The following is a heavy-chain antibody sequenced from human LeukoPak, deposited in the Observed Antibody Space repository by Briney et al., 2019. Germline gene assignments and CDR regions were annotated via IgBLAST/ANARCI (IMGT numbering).Heavy chain of an antibody. CDR2: INSDGSST. CDR1: GFTFGSYW. V-gene: IGHV3-74*01. CDR3: ARGYSTGYYYSIY. D-gene: IGHD3-22*01. J-gene: IGHJ4*02. Sequence: PGGSLRLSCAASGFTFGSYWMHWVRHAPGKGLVWVSRINSDGSSTKYADSVKGRFTISRDNAKNTLYLQMNSLRAEDTAVYYCARGYSTGYYYSIYWGQGTLVTVSS.